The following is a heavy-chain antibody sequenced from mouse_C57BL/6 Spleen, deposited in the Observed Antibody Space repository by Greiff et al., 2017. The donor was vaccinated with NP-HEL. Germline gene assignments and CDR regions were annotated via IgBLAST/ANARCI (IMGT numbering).Heavy chain of an antibody. D-gene: IGHD1-1*01. CDR1: GYTFTSYW. J-gene: IGHJ2*01. CDR2: IDPSDSYT. Sequence: LQQPGAELVKPGASVKLSCKASGYTFTSYWMQWVKQRPGQGLEWIGEIDPSDSYTNYNQKFKGKATLTVDTSSSTAYMQLSSLTSEDSAVYYCASTTVVDYWGQGTTLTVSS. V-gene: IGHV1-50*01. CDR3: ASTTVVDY.